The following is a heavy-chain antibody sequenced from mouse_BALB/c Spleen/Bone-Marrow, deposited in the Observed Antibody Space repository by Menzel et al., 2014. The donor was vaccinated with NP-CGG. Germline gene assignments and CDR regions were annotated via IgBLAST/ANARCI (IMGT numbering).Heavy chain of an antibody. V-gene: IGHV1S127*01. J-gene: IGHJ3*01. D-gene: IGHD2-14*01. CDR3: TNLGTY. CDR1: GYTFTSYW. CDR2: IDPSDNYT. Sequence: QVQLQQSGAELVKPGASVKMSCKASGYTFTSYWMHWVKQRPGQGLEWIGAIDPSDNYTHCNQEFEGKATLTVDTSSSTAYMQLSSLTSEDSAVYYCTNLGTYWGQGTLVTVSA.